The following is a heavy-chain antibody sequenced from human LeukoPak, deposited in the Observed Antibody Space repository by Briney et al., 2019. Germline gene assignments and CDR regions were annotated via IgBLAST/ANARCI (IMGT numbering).Heavy chain of an antibody. CDR2: INGGDGNT. J-gene: IGHJ4*02. CDR1: GYTFSTYA. Sequence: GASVKVSCKTSGYTFSTYAIQWVRQAPGQRLEWMGWINGGDGNTKFSQKFQGRVTITRDTSASSSYMELSSLRSEDTAVYYCARSYTVVVPAVYFDYWGQGTLVTVSS. V-gene: IGHV1-3*01. CDR3: ARSYTVVVPAVYFDY. D-gene: IGHD2-2*01.